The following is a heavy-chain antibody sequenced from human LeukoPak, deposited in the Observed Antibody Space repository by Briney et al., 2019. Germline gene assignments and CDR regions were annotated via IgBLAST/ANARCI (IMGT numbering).Heavy chain of an antibody. Sequence: GGSLRLSCAASGFTFSSYSMNWVRQAPGKGLEWVASIKQDGSEKYYVDSVKGRFTISRDNAKNSLYLQMNSLRAEDTAVYYCARAGRYCSSTSCYQTWFDPGARQPWSPSPQ. J-gene: IGHJ5*02. CDR3: ARAGRYCSSTSCYQTWFDP. V-gene: IGHV3-7*01. D-gene: IGHD2-2*01. CDR2: IKQDGSEK. CDR1: GFTFSSYS.